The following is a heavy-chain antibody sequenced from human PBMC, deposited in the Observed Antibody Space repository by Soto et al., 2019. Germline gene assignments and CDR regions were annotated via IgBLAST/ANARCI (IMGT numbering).Heavy chain of an antibody. V-gene: IGHV3-30*18. CDR1: GFTFSSYG. CDR3: AKDIVRYSYGACDY. Sequence: GGSLRLSCAASGFTFSSYGMYWVRQAPGKGLEWVAVISYDGSNKYHADSVKGRFTISRDNSKNTLYLQMNSPKAEDTAVYYCAKDIVRYSYGACDYWGQGALVTVSS. CDR2: ISYDGSNK. D-gene: IGHD5-18*01. J-gene: IGHJ4*02.